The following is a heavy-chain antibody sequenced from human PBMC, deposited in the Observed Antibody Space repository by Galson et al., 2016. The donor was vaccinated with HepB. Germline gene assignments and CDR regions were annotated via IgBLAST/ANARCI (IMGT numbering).Heavy chain of an antibody. J-gene: IGHJ6*02. Sequence: SLRLSCAASGFTVSNNYMRWVRQAPGKGLEWVAVISYDGSNKYYADSVKGRFTISRDNSKNTLYLQMNSLRAEDTAVYYCARVGIAVAGRVPRYYYYGMDVWGQGTTVTVSS. D-gene: IGHD6-19*01. CDR2: ISYDGSNK. V-gene: IGHV3-30-3*01. CDR1: GFTVSNNY. CDR3: ARVGIAVAGRVPRYYYYGMDV.